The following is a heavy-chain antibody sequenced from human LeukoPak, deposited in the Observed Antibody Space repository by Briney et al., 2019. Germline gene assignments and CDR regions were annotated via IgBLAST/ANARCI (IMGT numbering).Heavy chain of an antibody. Sequence: SETLSLTCTVSGGSISSYYWSWIRQPPGKGLEWIGYIYYSGSTNYNPSLKSRGTISVDTSKDQFSLKLSSVTAADTAVYYCATQSGEDYDILTGSPDDAFDIWGQGTMVTVSS. CDR1: GGSISSYY. D-gene: IGHD3-9*01. CDR3: ATQSGEDYDILTGSPDDAFDI. CDR2: IYYSGST. V-gene: IGHV4-59*01. J-gene: IGHJ3*02.